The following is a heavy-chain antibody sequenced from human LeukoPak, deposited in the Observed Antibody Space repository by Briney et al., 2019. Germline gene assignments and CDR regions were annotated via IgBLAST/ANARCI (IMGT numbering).Heavy chain of an antibody. CDR2: INHSGST. D-gene: IGHD6-13*01. CDR1: GGSFSGYY. J-gene: IGHJ5*02. CDR3: ARGSRRGGYSSSRYPLTS. V-gene: IGHV4-34*01. Sequence: SETLSLTCAVYGGSFSGYYWSWIRQPPGKGLEWIGEINHSGSTNYNPSLKSRVTISVDTSKNQFSLKLSSVTAADTAVYYCARGSRRGGYSSSRYPLTSWGQGTLVTVSS.